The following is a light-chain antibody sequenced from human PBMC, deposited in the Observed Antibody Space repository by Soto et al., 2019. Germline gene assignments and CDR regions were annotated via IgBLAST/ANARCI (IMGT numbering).Light chain of an antibody. V-gene: IGLV1-47*01. J-gene: IGLJ1*01. CDR2: KNT. CDR3: AAWDVSMSGDV. CDR1: SSNIGSNY. Sequence: QSALTQPPSASATPGQRVTTSCSGSSSNIGSNYVYWYQQLPGTAPTLLIYKNTQRPSGAPDRFSGSKSGTSASLAISGLRSEDEADYYCAAWDVSMSGDVFGAGTKVTVL.